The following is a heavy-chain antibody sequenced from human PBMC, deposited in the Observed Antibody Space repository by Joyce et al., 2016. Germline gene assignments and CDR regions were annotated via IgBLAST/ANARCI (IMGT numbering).Heavy chain of an antibody. J-gene: IGHJ3*02. V-gene: IGHV1-2*06. Sequence: QVQLVQSGAEVKKSGASVKVSCKAPGYTFSVYYMHWVRQAPGQGLEWMGRINPNSGGTNDAQKFQGRVTMTRDTSISTAYMELSRLRSDDTAVYYCAREYYDYIWGSCRGAFDIWGQGTMVTVSS. CDR2: INPNSGGT. CDR1: GYTFSVYY. D-gene: IGHD3-16*02. CDR3: AREYYDYIWGSCRGAFDI.